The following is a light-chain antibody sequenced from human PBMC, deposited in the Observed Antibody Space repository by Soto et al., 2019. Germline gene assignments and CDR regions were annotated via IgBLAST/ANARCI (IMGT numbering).Light chain of an antibody. CDR3: LQDINYPWT. V-gene: IGKV1-6*01. CDR1: QGISSY. CDR2: LAS. J-gene: IGKJ1*01. Sequence: AIHLTQSPSSLSASVGYRVTITCRASQGISSYLAWYQQKKGKAPKILIYLASTLQSGVPSSFIGSGYGTDFNLAISSLQTEDSATYYCLQDINYPWTFGQGTKVDIK.